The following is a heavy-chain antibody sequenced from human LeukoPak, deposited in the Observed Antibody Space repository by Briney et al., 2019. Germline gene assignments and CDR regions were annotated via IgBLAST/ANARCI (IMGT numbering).Heavy chain of an antibody. J-gene: IGHJ4*02. CDR2: ISSSGSTI. CDR1: GFTFSDYY. D-gene: IGHD3-22*01. CDR3: ARDIRYYYDSSAEYYFDY. V-gene: IGHV3-11*01. Sequence: PGGSLRLSCAASGFTFSDYYMSWIRQAQGKGLEWVSYISSSGSTIYYADSVKGRFTISRDNAKNSLYLQMNSLRAEDTAVYYCARDIRYYYDSSAEYYFDYWGQGTLVTVSS.